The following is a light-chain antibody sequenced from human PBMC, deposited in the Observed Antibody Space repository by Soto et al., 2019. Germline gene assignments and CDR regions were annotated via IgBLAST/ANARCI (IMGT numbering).Light chain of an antibody. Sequence: DIQMTQSPSTLSASVGDRVTITCRASQSIGSWLAWYQQKPGKAPKFLIYDASNLEAGVPSRFSGSGSGTEFTLTISSLQPDDFATYYCQQYDSYSPTFGQWTKVEIK. V-gene: IGKV1-5*01. CDR3: QQYDSYSPT. CDR1: QSIGSW. J-gene: IGKJ1*01. CDR2: DAS.